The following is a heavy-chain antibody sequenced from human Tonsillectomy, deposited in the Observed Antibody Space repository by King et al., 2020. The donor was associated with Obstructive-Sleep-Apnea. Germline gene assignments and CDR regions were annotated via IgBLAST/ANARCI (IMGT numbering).Heavy chain of an antibody. CDR1: GFTFSSYA. CDR3: VKAETGATIFAY. D-gene: IGHD3-3*01. CDR2: SSSNGGST. Sequence: ESQLVQSGGGLVQPGGSLRLSCSASGFTFSSYAMHWVRQAPGKGLEYVSASSSNGGSTYYADSVKGRFTISRDNSKNTLYLQMSSLRAEDTAVYYCVKAETGATIFAYWGQGTLVTVSS. J-gene: IGHJ4*02. V-gene: IGHV3-64D*09.